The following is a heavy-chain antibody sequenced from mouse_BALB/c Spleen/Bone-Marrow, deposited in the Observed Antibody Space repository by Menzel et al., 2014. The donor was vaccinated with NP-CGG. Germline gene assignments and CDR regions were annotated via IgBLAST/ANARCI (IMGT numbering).Heavy chain of an antibody. Sequence: VQGVESGAELAKPGASVKMSCKASGYTFSSYWMHWVKQRPGQGLEWIGYINPSTGYTEYNQKFKDKATLTADKSSSTAYMQLSSLTSGDSAVYYCARSPHYYDLDYWGQGTTLTVSS. J-gene: IGHJ2*01. D-gene: IGHD1-2*01. CDR1: GYTFSSYW. CDR3: ARSPHYYDLDY. V-gene: IGHV1-7*01. CDR2: INPSTGYT.